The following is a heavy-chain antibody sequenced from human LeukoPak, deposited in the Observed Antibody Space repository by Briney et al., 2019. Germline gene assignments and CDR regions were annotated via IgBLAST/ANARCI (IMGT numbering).Heavy chain of an antibody. J-gene: IGHJ5*02. D-gene: IGHD3-10*01. CDR3: ARHETGITIGWFDP. CDR1: GGSISSGSYY. Sequence: PSQTLSLTCTVSGGSISSGSYYWSWIRQPPGKGLEWIGYIYYSGSTNYNPSLKSRVTISVDTSKNQFSLKLSSVTAADTAVYYCARHETGITIGWFDPWGQGTLVTVSS. CDR2: IYYSGST. V-gene: IGHV4-61*01.